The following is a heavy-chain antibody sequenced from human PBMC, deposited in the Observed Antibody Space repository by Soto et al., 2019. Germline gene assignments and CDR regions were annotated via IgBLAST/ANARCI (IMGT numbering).Heavy chain of an antibody. J-gene: IGHJ3*02. CDR2: ISGSGGST. CDR1: GFTFSSYA. D-gene: IGHD2-2*02. V-gene: IGHV3-23*01. Sequence: GGSLRLSCAASGFTFSSYAMSWVRQAPGKGLEWVSAISGSGGSTYYADSVKGRFTISRGNSKNTLYLQRNSLRAEDTAVYYCAKDLLGYCSTTRCYMVGFAFAIWGQGTMVTVAS. CDR3: AKDLLGYCSTTRCYMVGFAFAI.